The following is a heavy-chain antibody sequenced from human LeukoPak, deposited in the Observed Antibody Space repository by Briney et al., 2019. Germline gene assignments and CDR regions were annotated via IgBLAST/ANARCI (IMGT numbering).Heavy chain of an antibody. CDR1: GYSISSFY. J-gene: IGHJ4*02. D-gene: IGHD6-13*01. Sequence: SETLSLTCTVSGYSISSFYWNWIRQSPGKGLEWIGNIFYRGGTNYNPSLKSRVTISVDTSKNQFSLRLSSVTAADTAMYYCARLRGSSWSEVDYWGQGTLVTVSS. CDR2: IFYRGGT. CDR3: ARLRGSSWSEVDY. V-gene: IGHV4-59*08.